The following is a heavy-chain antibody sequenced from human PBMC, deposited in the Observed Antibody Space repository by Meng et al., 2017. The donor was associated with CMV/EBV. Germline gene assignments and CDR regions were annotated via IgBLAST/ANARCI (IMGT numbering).Heavy chain of an antibody. CDR2: IYSGGST. CDR3: ARPSEGYYYGMDV. CDR1: GFTVSSNY. V-gene: IGHV3-53*01. D-gene: IGHD2-2*01. Sequence: GESLKISCAASGFTVSSNYMSWVRQAPGKGLEWVSVIYSGGSTYYADSVKGRFTISRDNSKNTLYLQMNSLRAEDTAVYYCARPSEGYYYGMDVWGQGTMVTVSS. J-gene: IGHJ6*02.